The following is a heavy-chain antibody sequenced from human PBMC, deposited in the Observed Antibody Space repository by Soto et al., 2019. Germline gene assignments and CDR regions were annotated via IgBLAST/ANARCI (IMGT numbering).Heavy chain of an antibody. J-gene: IGHJ6*02. CDR2: IRRKANSYTT. V-gene: IGHV3-72*01. D-gene: IGHD6-19*01. Sequence: EVQLVESGGGLVQPGGSLRLSCAASGLIFSDYHMDWVRQAPGKGLEWVGRIRRKANSYTTEYAASVKGRFTISRDDSKNSLYLQKDRLKSEDTAVYYCAMLGGWSGGSGCMDVWGQGTTVTVSS. CDR3: AMLGGWSGGSGCMDV. CDR1: GLIFSDYH.